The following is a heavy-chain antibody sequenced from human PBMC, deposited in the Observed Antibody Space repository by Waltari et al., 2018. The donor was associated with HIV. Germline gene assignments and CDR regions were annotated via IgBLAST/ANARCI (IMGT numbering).Heavy chain of an antibody. CDR2: VSSDGRIT. CDR1: GFTFSRSW. J-gene: IGHJ4*02. V-gene: IGHV3-74*01. D-gene: IGHD2-21*02. Sequence: EVQLVESGGGLVQPGGSLRVSCAASGFTFSRSWMHWVRQAPGKGLEWVSRVSSDGRITTYAASVKGRFTISRDNAKKTLYLQMNSLRPEDTAVYYCVRDFPQPEVCSGDCQTDWGQGTLVTVSS. CDR3: VRDFPQPEVCSGDCQTD.